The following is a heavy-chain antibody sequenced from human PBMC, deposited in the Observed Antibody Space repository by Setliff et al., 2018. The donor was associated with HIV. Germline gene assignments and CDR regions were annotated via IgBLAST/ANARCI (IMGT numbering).Heavy chain of an antibody. Sequence: SETLSLTCGVSGYSISSGYYWGWIRQPPGKGLEGIGPIYHNGITYYNPSLKSRVTISVDTSQNQFSLTLSSVTAADTAIYYCARRIYGNNPYFDYWSQGTLVTVSS. D-gene: IGHD4-17*01. CDR1: GYSISSGYY. J-gene: IGHJ4*02. CDR3: ARRIYGNNPYFDY. V-gene: IGHV4-38-2*01. CDR2: IYHNGIT.